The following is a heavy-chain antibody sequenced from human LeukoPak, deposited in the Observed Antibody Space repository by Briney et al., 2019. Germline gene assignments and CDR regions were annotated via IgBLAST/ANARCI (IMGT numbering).Heavy chain of an antibody. Sequence: PSETLSLTCTVSGHSISDGYYWGWIRQPPGKGLEWIGSLYPSGDTYYNPSLKSRVTISVDMSKNQFSLKLSSVTAADTAIYYCARHVYYYGSGTKVDYYYYYMDVWGKGTTVTISS. CDR2: LYPSGDT. J-gene: IGHJ6*03. V-gene: IGHV4-38-2*02. CDR1: GHSISDGYY. CDR3: ARHVYYYGSGTKVDYYYYYMDV. D-gene: IGHD3-10*01.